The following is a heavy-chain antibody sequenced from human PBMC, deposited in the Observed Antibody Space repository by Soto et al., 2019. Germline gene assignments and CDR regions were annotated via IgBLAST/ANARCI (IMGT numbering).Heavy chain of an antibody. CDR2: IIPIFGTA. J-gene: IGHJ6*02. D-gene: IGHD2-8*01. CDR1: GGTFSSYA. V-gene: IGHV1-69*01. CDR3: ARARGLMVYAIPAPYYYYGMDV. Sequence: QVQLVQSGAEVKKPGSSVKVSCKASGGTFSSYAISWVRQAPGQGLEWMGGIIPIFGTANYAQKFQGRVTITADESTSTAYMELSSLTSEDTAVYYCARARGLMVYAIPAPYYYYGMDVWGQGTTVTVSS.